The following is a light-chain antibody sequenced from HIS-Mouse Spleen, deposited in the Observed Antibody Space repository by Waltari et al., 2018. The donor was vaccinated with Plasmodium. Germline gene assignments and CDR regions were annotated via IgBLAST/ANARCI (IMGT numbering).Light chain of an antibody. Sequence: QSALTQPASVSGSPGQSITISCTATSSDVGIYNLVSWHQQHPGKAPKLMIYEGSKRPSGVSNRFSGSKSGNTASLTISGLQAEDEADYYCCSYAGSSTYVFGTGTKVTVL. CDR3: CSYAGSSTYV. V-gene: IGLV2-23*01. J-gene: IGLJ1*01. CDR1: SSDVGIYNL. CDR2: EGS.